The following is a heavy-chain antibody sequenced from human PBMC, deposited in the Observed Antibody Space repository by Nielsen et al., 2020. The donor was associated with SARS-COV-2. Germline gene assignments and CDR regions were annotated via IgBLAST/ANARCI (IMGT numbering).Heavy chain of an antibody. V-gene: IGHV3-11*03. CDR1: GFTFSDYY. CDR3: ARWFGEDVGVDY. Sequence: GESLKISCAASGFTFSDYYMSWIRQAPGKGLEWVSYISSSSSYTNYADSVKGRFTISRDNAKNSLYLQMNNLRADDTAVFYCARWFGEDVGVDYWGQGTLVTVSS. CDR2: ISSSSSYT. D-gene: IGHD3-10*01. J-gene: IGHJ4*02.